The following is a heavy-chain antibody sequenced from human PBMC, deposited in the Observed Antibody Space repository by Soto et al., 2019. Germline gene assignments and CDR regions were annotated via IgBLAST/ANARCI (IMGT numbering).Heavy chain of an antibody. V-gene: IGHV1-69*13. CDR2: IIPIFDTT. J-gene: IGHJ4*02. Sequence: GASVKVSCKASGGTFSNSGISWVRQAPGQGLEWMGEIIPIFDTTNYAQKLQGRITIIAGESTNTVYMELSNLRSADTGVYYCARAPILGSVTLHENYFDSWGQGTLVTVSS. CDR1: GGTFSNSG. CDR3: ARAPILGSVTLHENYFDS. D-gene: IGHD3-10*02.